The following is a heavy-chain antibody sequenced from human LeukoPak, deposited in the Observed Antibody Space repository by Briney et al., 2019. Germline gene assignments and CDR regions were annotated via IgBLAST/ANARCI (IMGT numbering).Heavy chain of an antibody. Sequence: ASVKVSCKASGYTFTIYGISWVRQAPGQGLEWMGWISAYNGNTNYAQKLQGRVTMTTDTSTSTAYMELRSLRSDDTAVYYCARGYCSGGSCYSEHDYWGQGTLVTVSS. CDR1: GYTFTIYG. J-gene: IGHJ4*02. CDR3: ARGYCSGGSCYSEHDY. D-gene: IGHD2-15*01. CDR2: ISAYNGNT. V-gene: IGHV1-18*01.